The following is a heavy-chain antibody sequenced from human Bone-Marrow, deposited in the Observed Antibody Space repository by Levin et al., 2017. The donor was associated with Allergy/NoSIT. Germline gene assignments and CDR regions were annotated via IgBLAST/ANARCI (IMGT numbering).Heavy chain of an antibody. CDR1: GFTFSRYS. V-gene: IGHV3-48*01. J-gene: IGHJ3*02. CDR2: LSSSGSPI. CDR3: ARDRDPYSGTYYVDAFDI. D-gene: IGHD1-26*01. Sequence: GGSLRLSCAASGFTFSRYSMNWVRQAPGKGLEWVSYLSSSGSPIYYADSVKGRFTISRDNAKNSLYLQMNSLRVEDTAVYFCARDRDPYSGTYYVDAFDIWGQGTMVTVSA.